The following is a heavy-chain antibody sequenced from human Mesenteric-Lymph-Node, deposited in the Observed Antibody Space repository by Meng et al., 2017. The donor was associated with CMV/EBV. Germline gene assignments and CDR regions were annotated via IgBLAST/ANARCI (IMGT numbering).Heavy chain of an antibody. Sequence: KASGYLFTTYSLHWVRQAPGQSLEWMGWINVASGATKYLQKFRGRVSISMDTSATTAFLDLNSLRSEDTAIYFCARLNCSTPSCFLDYWGQGTLVTVSS. CDR3: ARLNCSTPSCFLDY. D-gene: IGHD2-2*01. CDR2: INVASGAT. CDR1: GYLFTTYS. V-gene: IGHV1-3*01. J-gene: IGHJ1*01.